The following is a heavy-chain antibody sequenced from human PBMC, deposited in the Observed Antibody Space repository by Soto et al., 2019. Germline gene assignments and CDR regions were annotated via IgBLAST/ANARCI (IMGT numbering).Heavy chain of an antibody. CDR2: IDPSDSYT. J-gene: IGHJ6*02. D-gene: IGHD5-12*01. Sequence: GESLKISCKGSGYSFTNYWISWVRQMPGKGLEWMGRIDPSDSYTNYSPSFQGHVTISADKSISTAYLQWSSLKASDTAMYYCARRRARSGYEDYYGMDVWGQGTTVTVSS. CDR3: ARRRARSGYEDYYGMDV. V-gene: IGHV5-10-1*01. CDR1: GYSFTNYW.